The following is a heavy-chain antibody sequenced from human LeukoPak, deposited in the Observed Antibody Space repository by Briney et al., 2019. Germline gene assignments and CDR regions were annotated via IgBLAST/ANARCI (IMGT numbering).Heavy chain of an antibody. CDR2: ISAYNGNT. CDR3: ARATPDPDFWSGYCEFDY. J-gene: IGHJ4*02. Sequence: ASVKVSCKAPGYTFTSYGISWVRQAPGQGLEWMGWISAYNGNTNYAQKLQGRVTMTTDTSTSTAYMELRSLRSDDTAVYYCARATPDPDFWSGYCEFDYWGQGTLVTVSS. D-gene: IGHD3-3*01. CDR1: GYTFTSYG. V-gene: IGHV1-18*01.